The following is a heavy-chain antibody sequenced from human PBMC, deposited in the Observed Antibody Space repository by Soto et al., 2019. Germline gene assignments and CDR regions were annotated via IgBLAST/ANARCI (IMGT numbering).Heavy chain of an antibody. Sequence: GDAVQVSCKASGGTFSSYAISWVRQAPGQGLEWMGGIIPIFGTANYAQKFQGRVTITADESTSTAYMELSSLRSEDTAVYYCARDNYYDSSGYYCSFDDWGQGTLVT. V-gene: IGHV1-69*13. CDR3: ARDNYYDSSGYYCSFDD. D-gene: IGHD3-22*01. CDR2: IIPIFGTA. CDR1: GGTFSSYA. J-gene: IGHJ4*02.